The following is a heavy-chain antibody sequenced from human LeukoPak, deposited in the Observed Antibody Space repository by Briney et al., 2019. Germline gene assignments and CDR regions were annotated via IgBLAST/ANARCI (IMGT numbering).Heavy chain of an antibody. CDR3: ARDRQQLVFYYYCMDV. J-gene: IGHJ6*03. CDR1: GYTFTGYY. CDR2: INPNSGGT. D-gene: IGHD6-13*01. Sequence: ASVKVSCKASGYTFTGYYMHWVRQAPGQGLEWMGRINPNSGGTNYAQKFQGRVTMTRDTSISTAYMELSRLRSDDTAVYYCARDRQQLVFYYYCMDVWGKGTTVTVSS. V-gene: IGHV1-2*06.